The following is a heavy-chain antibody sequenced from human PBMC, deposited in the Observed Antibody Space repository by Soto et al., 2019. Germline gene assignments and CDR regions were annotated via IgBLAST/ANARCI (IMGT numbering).Heavy chain of an antibody. CDR3: AKHGNYVFDY. Sequence: GGSLRLSCAASGFTFSDSWMGWIRQAPGKGLEWVANIDKDGGGKYYVDSVKGRFTISRDNAKNSLYLQMNSLRGEDTAVYYCAKHGNYVFDYWGQGTLVTVSS. J-gene: IGHJ4*02. CDR2: IDKDGGGK. D-gene: IGHD4-17*01. V-gene: IGHV3-7*01. CDR1: GFTFSDSW.